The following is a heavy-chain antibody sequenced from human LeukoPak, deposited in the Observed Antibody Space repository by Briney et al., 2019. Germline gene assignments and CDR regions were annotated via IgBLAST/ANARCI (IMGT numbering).Heavy chain of an antibody. CDR2: ISRSSSYI. Sequence: GGSLRLSCAASGFTFSSYSMNWVRQAPGKGLEWVSSISRSSSYIYYADSVKGRFTISRDNAKNSLYLQMNSLRAEDTAVYYCARGSNYYSYGMDVWGQGTTVTVSS. CDR3: ARGSNYYSYGMDV. J-gene: IGHJ6*02. CDR1: GFTFSSYS. V-gene: IGHV3-21*04. D-gene: IGHD6-13*01.